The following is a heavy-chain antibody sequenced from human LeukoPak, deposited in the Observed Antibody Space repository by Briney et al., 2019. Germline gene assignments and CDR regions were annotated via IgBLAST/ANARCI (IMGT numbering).Heavy chain of an antibody. CDR1: GFTFSSYA. CDR3: ARVPRIVVDTTTTY. CDR2: ISYDGSNK. D-gene: IGHD3-22*01. Sequence: GGSLRLSCAASGFTFSSYAMHWVRQAPGKGLEWVAVISYDGSNKYYADSVKGRFTISRDNSKNTLYLQMNSLRAEDTAVYYCARVPRIVVDTTTTYWGQGTPVTVSS. J-gene: IGHJ4*02. V-gene: IGHV3-30-3*01.